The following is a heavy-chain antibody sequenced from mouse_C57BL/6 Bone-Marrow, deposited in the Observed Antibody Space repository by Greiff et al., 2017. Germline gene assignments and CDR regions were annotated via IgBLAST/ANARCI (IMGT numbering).Heavy chain of an antibody. D-gene: IGHD3-2*02. Sequence: VQLQQSGAELVRPGASVTLSCKASGYTFTDYEMHWVKQTPVHGLEWIGAIDPETGGTAYNQKFKGKAILTADKSSSTAYMELRSLTSEDSAVYYCTSQTAQATGCDYWGQGTTLTVSS. CDR2: IDPETGGT. V-gene: IGHV1-15*01. CDR1: GYTFTDYE. J-gene: IGHJ2*01. CDR3: TSQTAQATGCDY.